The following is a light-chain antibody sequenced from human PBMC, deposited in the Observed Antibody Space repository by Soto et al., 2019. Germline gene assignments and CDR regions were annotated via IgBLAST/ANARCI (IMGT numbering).Light chain of an antibody. Sequence: QSALTQPASVSGSPGQSITISCTGTRRDVGSYNLVSWYQQHPGKAHKLMIYEGSKRPSGVSNRFSGSKSGNTASLTISGLQAEDEADYYCCSYAGSSTSVVFGGGTKLTVL. CDR1: RRDVGSYNL. V-gene: IGLV2-23*01. CDR3: CSYAGSSTSVV. CDR2: EGS. J-gene: IGLJ2*01.